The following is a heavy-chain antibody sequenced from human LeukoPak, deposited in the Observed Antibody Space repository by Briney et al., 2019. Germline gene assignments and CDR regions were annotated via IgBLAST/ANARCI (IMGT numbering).Heavy chain of an antibody. CDR3: ARDRYSFEY. CDR2: IKQDGSEK. D-gene: IGHD4-11*01. V-gene: IGHV3-7*01. CDR1: GLTFSSFW. Sequence: PGGSLRLSCAASGLTFSSFWMSWVRQAPGKGLEWVANIKQDGSEKYYVDSVKGRFTISRDNAKNSLYLQMNSLRAEDTAVYYCARDRYSFEYWGQGTLVTVSS. J-gene: IGHJ4*02.